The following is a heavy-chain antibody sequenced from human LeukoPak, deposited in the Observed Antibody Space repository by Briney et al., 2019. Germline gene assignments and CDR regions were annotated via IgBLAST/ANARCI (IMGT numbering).Heavy chain of an antibody. Sequence: SETLSLTCAVYGGSFSGYYWSWIRQPPGKGLEWIGEINHSGSTNYNPSLKSRVTISADTSKNQFSLKLSSVTAADTAVYYCARVPRYSYGLNWFDPWGQGTLVTVSS. CDR3: ARVPRYSYGLNWFDP. CDR2: INHSGST. J-gene: IGHJ5*02. D-gene: IGHD5-18*01. V-gene: IGHV4-34*01. CDR1: GGSFSGYY.